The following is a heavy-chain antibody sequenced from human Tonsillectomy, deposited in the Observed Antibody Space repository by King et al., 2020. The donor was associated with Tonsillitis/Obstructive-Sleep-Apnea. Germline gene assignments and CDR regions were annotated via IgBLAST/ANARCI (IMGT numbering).Heavy chain of an antibody. D-gene: IGHD2-2*01. CDR2: INHSGST. CDR1: GGSFSGYY. J-gene: IGHJ6*03. Sequence: VQLPQWGAGLLKPSETLSLTCAVYGGSFSGYYWSWIRQPPRKGLEWIGEINHSGSTNYNPSLKSRVTISVDTSKNQFSLKLSSVTAADTAVYYCARGWDVVVPAADPLYIDVWGKGTTVTVSS. V-gene: IGHV4-34*01. CDR3: ARGWDVVVPAADPLYIDV.